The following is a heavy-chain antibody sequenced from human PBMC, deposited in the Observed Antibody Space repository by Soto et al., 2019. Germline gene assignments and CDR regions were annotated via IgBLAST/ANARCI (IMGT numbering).Heavy chain of an antibody. CDR2: TSWDGNNK. CDR1: GFTFSGYA. D-gene: IGHD2-2*01. V-gene: IGHV3-30*04. CDR3: AKVVVPAAMVNYYYGMDI. Sequence: GGSLRLSCAASGFTFSGYAMHWVRQPPGKGLEWVAVTSWDGNNKYYADSVKGRFTISRDNSKNTLYLQMNSLRAEDMAVYYCAKVVVPAAMVNYYYGMDIWGQGTTVTVSS. J-gene: IGHJ6*02.